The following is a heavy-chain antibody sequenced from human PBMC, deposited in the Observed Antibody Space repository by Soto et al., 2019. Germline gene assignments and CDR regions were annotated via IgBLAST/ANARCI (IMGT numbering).Heavy chain of an antibody. Sequence: PSETLSLTCAVYGGSFSGYYWSWIRQPPGKGLEWIGEINHSGSTNYNPSLKSRVTISVDTSKNQFSLKLSSVTAADTAVYYCARGLFTMVRGGWFDPWGQGTLVTVSS. CDR3: ARGLFTMVRGGWFDP. V-gene: IGHV4-34*01. J-gene: IGHJ5*02. CDR2: INHSGST. D-gene: IGHD3-10*01. CDR1: GGSFSGYY.